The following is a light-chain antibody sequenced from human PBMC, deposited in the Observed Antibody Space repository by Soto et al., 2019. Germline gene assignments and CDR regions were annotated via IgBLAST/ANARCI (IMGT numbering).Light chain of an antibody. V-gene: IGKV3-20*01. CDR2: GAS. J-gene: IGKJ1*01. CDR3: QQYGSSPRT. Sequence: EIVLTQSPGTLSLSPGESATISCRASQRVSSSYLAWYQQKPGQAPRLLIYGASSRATGIPDRFSGSGSGTDFTLTISRLEPEDFAVYYCQQYGSSPRTFGQGTKVEIK. CDR1: QRVSSSY.